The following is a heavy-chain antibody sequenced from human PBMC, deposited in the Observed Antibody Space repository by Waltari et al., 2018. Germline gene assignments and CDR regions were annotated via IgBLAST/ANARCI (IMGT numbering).Heavy chain of an antibody. CDR2: ISYDGSNK. J-gene: IGHJ4*02. V-gene: IGHV3-30-3*01. CDR1: GFTFSSYA. CDR3: ARDIGDEGVLDY. Sequence: QVQLVESGGGVVQPGRSLRLSCAASGFTFSSYAMHWVRQAPGKGLEWVAVISYDGSNKYYADSVKGRFTISRDNSKNTLYLQMNSLRAEDTAVYYCARDIGDEGVLDYWGQGTLVTVSS. D-gene: IGHD2-21*01.